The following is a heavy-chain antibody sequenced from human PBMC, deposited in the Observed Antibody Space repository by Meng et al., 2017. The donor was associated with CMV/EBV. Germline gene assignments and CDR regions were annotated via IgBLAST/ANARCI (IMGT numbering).Heavy chain of an antibody. CDR2: ISSSSSYI. CDR3: ARDPHPYDFWSGYYNPFYYYGMDV. J-gene: IGHJ6*02. CDR1: RFTFSSYS. Sequence: GGSLRLSCAASRFTFSSYSMNWVRQAPGKGLEWVSSISSSSSYIYYADSVKGRFTISRDNAKNSLYLQMNSLRAEDTAVYYCARDPHPYDFWSGYYNPFYYYGMDVWGQGTTVTVSS. D-gene: IGHD3-3*01. V-gene: IGHV3-21*01.